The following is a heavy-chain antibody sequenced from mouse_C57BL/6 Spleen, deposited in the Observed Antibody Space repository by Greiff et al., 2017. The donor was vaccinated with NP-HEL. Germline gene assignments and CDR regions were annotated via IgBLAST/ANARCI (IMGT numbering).Heavy chain of an antibody. D-gene: IGHD2-10*01. V-gene: IGHV5-6*01. J-gene: IGHJ4*01. Sequence: EVQLQQSGGDLVKPGGSLKLSCAASGFTFSSYGMSWVRQTPDKRLEWVATISSGGSYTYYPDSVKGRFTISRDNAKNTLYLQMSSLKSEDTAMYYCAREAYYGNLMDYWGQGTSVTVSS. CDR2: ISSGGSYT. CDR3: AREAYYGNLMDY. CDR1: GFTFSSYG.